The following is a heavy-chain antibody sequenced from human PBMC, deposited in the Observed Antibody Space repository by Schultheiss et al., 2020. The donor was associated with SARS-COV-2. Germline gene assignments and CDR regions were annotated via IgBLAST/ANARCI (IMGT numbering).Heavy chain of an antibody. D-gene: IGHD3-10*01. CDR1: GFTFSHFA. J-gene: IGHJ5*02. Sequence: GGSLRLSCVASGFTFSHFAMSWVRQVPGKGLEWVAVIWYDGSNKYYADSVKGRFTISRDNAKNSLYLQMNSLRAEDTAVYYCTRASDLWFGEFDGRQSFDPWGQGTLVTVSS. V-gene: IGHV3-33*08. CDR3: TRASDLWFGEFDGRQSFDP. CDR2: IWYDGSNK.